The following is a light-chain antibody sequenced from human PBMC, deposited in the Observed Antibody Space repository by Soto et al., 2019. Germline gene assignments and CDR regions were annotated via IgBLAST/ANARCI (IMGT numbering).Light chain of an antibody. CDR1: QSVSSSH. Sequence: EIVLTQSPGTLSLSPEETATLSCRASQSVSSSHLAWYQHKPGQAHRLLIYAASSRATGSPDRFSGGGSGTDFTLTISRLEPEDFAVYYGQQYGYSPITFGQGTRLEI. CDR2: AAS. J-gene: IGKJ5*01. V-gene: IGKV3-20*01. CDR3: QQYGYSPIT.